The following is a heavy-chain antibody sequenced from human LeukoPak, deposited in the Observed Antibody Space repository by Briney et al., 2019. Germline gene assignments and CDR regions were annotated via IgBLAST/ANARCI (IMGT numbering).Heavy chain of an antibody. V-gene: IGHV3-23*01. Sequence: PGGSLRLSCAASGLTLSRCAMSWVRQAPGKGLEWVSSISISGDTYYEDSVKGRFTLSRDNSMDTLYLQMNSLRVEDTAVYYCAKELRPNDNWGQGTMVTVSS. J-gene: IGHJ3*02. CDR3: AKELRPNDN. D-gene: IGHD2-15*01. CDR1: GLTLSRCA. CDR2: ISISGDT.